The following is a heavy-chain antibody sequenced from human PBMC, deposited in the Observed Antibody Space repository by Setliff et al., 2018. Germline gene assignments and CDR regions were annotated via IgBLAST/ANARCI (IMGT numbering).Heavy chain of an antibody. V-gene: IGHV4-31*03. CDR3: ARVARVVLSRNAFDI. CDR2: IYYSGST. CDR1: GGPISSGGYY. Sequence: SETLSLTCTVSGGPISSGGYYWSWIRQHPGKGLEWIGYIYYSGSTHYNPSLKSRVTISVDTSKNQFSLKLSSVTAADTAVYYCARVARVVLSRNAFDIWGQGTMVTVSS. J-gene: IGHJ3*02. D-gene: IGHD2-2*01.